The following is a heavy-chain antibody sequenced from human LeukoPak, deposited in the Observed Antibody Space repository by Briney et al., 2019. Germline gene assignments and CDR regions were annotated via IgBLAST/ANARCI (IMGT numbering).Heavy chain of an antibody. V-gene: IGHV1-18*01. CDR1: GYTFTSYG. D-gene: IGHD3-10*01. J-gene: IGHJ4*02. CDR3: ARSITMVRGVISPLDY. CDR2: ISAYNGNT. Sequence: ASVKVSCKASGYTFTSYGISWVRQAPGQGLEWMGWISAYNGNTNYAQKLQGRVTMTTDTSTSTAYMELRSLRSDDTAVYYCARSITMVRGVISPLDYWGQGTLVTVSS.